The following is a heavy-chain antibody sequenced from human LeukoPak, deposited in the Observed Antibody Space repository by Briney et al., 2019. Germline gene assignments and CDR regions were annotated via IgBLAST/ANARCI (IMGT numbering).Heavy chain of an antibody. D-gene: IGHD6-19*01. CDR3: ARRSSGWNGEYYFDY. J-gene: IGHJ4*02. CDR2: IGTAGDT. V-gene: IGHV3-13*01. Sequence: PGGSLRLSCAASGFTFSSYDMHWVRQATGKGLEWVSAIGTAGDTYYPGSVKGRFTISRENAENSLYLQMNSLRAGDTAVYYCARRSSGWNGEYYFDYWGQGTLVTVSS. CDR1: GFTFSSYD.